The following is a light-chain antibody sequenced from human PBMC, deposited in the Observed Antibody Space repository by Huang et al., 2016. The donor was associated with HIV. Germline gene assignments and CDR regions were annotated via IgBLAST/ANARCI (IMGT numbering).Light chain of an antibody. J-gene: IGKJ1*01. CDR1: QGISNS. CDR2: AAS. V-gene: IGKV1-NL1*01. CDR3: QQYYSAPWT. Sequence: DIQMTQSPSSLSASVGDRVTITCRASQGISNSLAWYQQKPGKAPELLLYAASRLESGVPSRFSGSGSGMEYTLTISSLQPEDFATYYCQQYYSAPWTFGQGTRVEIK.